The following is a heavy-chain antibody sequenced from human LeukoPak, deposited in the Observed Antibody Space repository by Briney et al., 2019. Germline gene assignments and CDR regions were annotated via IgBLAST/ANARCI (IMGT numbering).Heavy chain of an antibody. Sequence: SLKVSCKASVGTLSTSAISWVRQAPGQRLEGMGGITPIFGTANYAQKFQGRVTITRDTSPRTVYMEVSSLRSEDTAVYYCAREPAHCYDSSDVGYYWGQGTLGTVSS. V-gene: IGHV1-69*06. D-gene: IGHD3-22*01. CDR2: ITPIFGTA. J-gene: IGHJ4*02. CDR3: AREPAHCYDSSDVGYY. CDR1: VGTLSTSA.